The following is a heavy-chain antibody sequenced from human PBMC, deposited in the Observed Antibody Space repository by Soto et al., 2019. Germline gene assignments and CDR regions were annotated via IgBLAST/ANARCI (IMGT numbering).Heavy chain of an antibody. CDR1: GYSFTTYW. CDR3: ARYKRPMGSMYTREVYYYYYGMDV. D-gene: IGHD2-8*01. J-gene: IGHJ6*02. Sequence: PGESLKISCKASGYSFTTYWIGWVRQMPGKGLEWMGIIYPGDSDTKYSSSFQGQVTISVDKSVSTAYLQWSSLKASDSAMYYCARYKRPMGSMYTREVYYYYYGMDVWGQGTTVTVSS. V-gene: IGHV5-51*01. CDR2: IYPGDSDT.